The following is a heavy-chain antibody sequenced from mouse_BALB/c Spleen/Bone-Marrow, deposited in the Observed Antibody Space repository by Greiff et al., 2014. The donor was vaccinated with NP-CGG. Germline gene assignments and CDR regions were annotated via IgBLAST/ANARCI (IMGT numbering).Heavy chain of an antibody. V-gene: IGHV1-20*02. D-gene: IGHD1-1*01. J-gene: IGHJ2*01. CDR3: ARSGYYGSSYFDY. CDR2: INPYNGDT. CDR1: GYSFTGYF. Sequence: VHVKQSGPELVKPGASVKISCKASGYSFTGYFMNWVMQSHGKSLEWIGRINPYNGDTFYNQKFKGKATLTVDKSSSTAHMELRSLASEDSAVYYCARSGYYGSSYFDYWGPGTTLTVSS.